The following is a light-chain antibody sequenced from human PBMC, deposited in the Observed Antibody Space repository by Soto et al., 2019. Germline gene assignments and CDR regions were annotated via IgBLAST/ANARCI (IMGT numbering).Light chain of an antibody. CDR2: AAS. V-gene: IGKV1-9*01. CDR1: QGVSRY. J-gene: IGKJ4*01. CDR3: QQLNTYPVT. Sequence: IQLTQSPSSLSASVGDSVTITCRASQGVSRYLSWYQQKPGRAPILLISAASTLQSGVPARFSGSGSGTDFTLSITRLQPEDFAPYYCQQLNTYPVTFGGGTKGEIK.